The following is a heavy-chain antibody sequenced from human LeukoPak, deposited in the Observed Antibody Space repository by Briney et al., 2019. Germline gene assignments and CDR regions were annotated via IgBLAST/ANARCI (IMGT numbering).Heavy chain of an antibody. CDR2: IRTKPHTYTT. Sequence: PGVSLKLSCAASGFTFSGFYMHWVRQASGKGLEWVGLIRTKPHTYTTVYAASVQGRFTISRDDSKNTAYLQMNSLKAEDTAVYYCIRQNCSGGSCSYVDYLGQGTLATVSS. CDR1: GFTFSGFY. V-gene: IGHV3-73*01. CDR3: IRQNCSGGSCSYVDY. D-gene: IGHD2-15*01. J-gene: IGHJ4*02.